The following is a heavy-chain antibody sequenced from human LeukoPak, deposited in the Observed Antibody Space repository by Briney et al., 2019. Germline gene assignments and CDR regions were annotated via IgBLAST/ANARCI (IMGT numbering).Heavy chain of an antibody. J-gene: IGHJ4*02. V-gene: IGHV1-46*01. CDR1: GYTFTSYY. CDR2: INPSGGST. Sequence: GASVKVSCKASGYTFTSYYMHWVRQAPGQGLEWMGIINPSGGSTSYAQKFQGRVTMTRDMSTSTVYMELRSLRSDDTAVYYCARGWSGLSFLSTRMNDYWGQGTLVTVSS. D-gene: IGHD3-3*01. CDR3: ARGWSGLSFLSTRMNDY.